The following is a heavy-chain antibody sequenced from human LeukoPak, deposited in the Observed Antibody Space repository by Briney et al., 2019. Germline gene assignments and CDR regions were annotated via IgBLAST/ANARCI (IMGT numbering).Heavy chain of an antibody. CDR2: IVGNGGRT. Sequence: GGSLRLSCSASGFTFSSYAMHWVRQAPGKGLEYVSAIVGNGGRTYYADSVKGGFTISRNNSESTLYLQMSSLRPEDTAIYYCVKDLTYSSSWYEPLGYWGQGTLVTVSS. CDR3: VKDLTYSSSWYEPLGY. J-gene: IGHJ4*02. CDR1: GFTFSSYA. D-gene: IGHD6-13*01. V-gene: IGHV3-64D*06.